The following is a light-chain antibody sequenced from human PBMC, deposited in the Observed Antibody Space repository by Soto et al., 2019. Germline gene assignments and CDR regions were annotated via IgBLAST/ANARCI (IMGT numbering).Light chain of an antibody. V-gene: IGKV3D-15*01. CDR2: DVS. CDR3: QQDNNCPLT. Sequence: EIVMSQSPASLSVSTGERATLSCWASQSVSSNLAWYQQKPGQAPRLLIYDVSTRATGIPTRFSGSGSGTEFTLTISSLQSEDFAAYYCQQDNNCPLTFGGGTKLDIK. CDR1: QSVSSN. J-gene: IGKJ4*01.